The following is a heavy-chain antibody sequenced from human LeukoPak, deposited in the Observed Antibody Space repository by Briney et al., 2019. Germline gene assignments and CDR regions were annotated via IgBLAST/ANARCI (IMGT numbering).Heavy chain of an antibody. CDR1: GYTFTGYY. CDR2: INPNSGGT. D-gene: IGHD2-8*01. V-gene: IGHV1-2*02. CDR3: ARSAEHCNNGVCFTDYYMDV. J-gene: IGHJ6*03. Sequence: ASVKVSCKASGYTFTGYYMHWVRQAPGQGLEWMGWINPNSGGTNYAQNLHGRVTMTRDTSITTAYMELNSLTSDDTAVYFCARSAEHCNNGVCFTDYYMDVWSKGTTVTVSS.